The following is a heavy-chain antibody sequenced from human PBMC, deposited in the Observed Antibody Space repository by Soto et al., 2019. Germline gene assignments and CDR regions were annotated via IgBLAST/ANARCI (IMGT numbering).Heavy chain of an antibody. CDR2: IYPGDSDT. Sequence: GESLKISCKGSGYSFTSYWIGWVRQMPGKGLEWMGIIYPGDSDTRYSPSFQGQVTISADKSISTAYLQWSSLKASDTATYYCARPKLTGNRYYYGMDVWGQGTTVTVSS. CDR1: GYSFTSYW. D-gene: IGHD1-20*01. V-gene: IGHV5-51*01. CDR3: ARPKLTGNRYYYGMDV. J-gene: IGHJ6*02.